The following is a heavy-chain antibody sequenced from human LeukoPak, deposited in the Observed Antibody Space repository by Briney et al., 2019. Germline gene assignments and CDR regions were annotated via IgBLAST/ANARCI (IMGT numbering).Heavy chain of an antibody. J-gene: IGHJ4*02. Sequence: GGSLRLSCAASGFTFSSYAMSWVRQAPGKGLEWVSVIYSGGSTYYADSVKGRFTISRDNSKNTLYLQMNSLRAEDTAVYYCARGTLAASNFDYWGQGTLVTVSS. D-gene: IGHD2-15*01. CDR3: ARGTLAASNFDY. V-gene: IGHV3-66*01. CDR2: IYSGGST. CDR1: GFTFSSYA.